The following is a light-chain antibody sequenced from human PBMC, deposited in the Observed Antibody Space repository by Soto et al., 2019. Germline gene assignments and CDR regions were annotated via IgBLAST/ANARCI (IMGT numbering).Light chain of an antibody. V-gene: IGKV1-12*01. CDR3: QQANSPPLT. CDR2: AAS. J-gene: IGKJ4*01. CDR1: ERINTY. Sequence: DIQMTQSPSSVSASVGDRVTITCQASERINTYLAWYQQQPGKAPKLLIYAASSLQSGVPSRFSGSGSGTEFTLTISNLQPEDFATYYCQQANSPPLTFGGGTKVDIK.